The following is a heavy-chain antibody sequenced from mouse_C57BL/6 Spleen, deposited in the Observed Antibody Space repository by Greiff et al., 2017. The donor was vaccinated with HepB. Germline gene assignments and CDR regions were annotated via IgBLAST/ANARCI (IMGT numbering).Heavy chain of an antibody. J-gene: IGHJ4*01. CDR3: TRESSYYAMDY. CDR2: ISSGGDYI. CDR1: GFIFSSYA. V-gene: IGHV5-9-1*02. Sequence: DVMLVESGEGLVKPGGSLKLSCAASGFIFSSYAMSWVRQTPEKRLEWVAYISSGGDYIYYADTVKGRFTISRDNARNTLYLQMSSLKSEDTAMYYCTRESSYYAMDYWGQGTSVTVSS.